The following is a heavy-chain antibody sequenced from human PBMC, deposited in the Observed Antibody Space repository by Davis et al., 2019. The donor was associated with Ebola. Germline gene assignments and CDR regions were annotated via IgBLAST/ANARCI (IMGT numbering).Heavy chain of an antibody. J-gene: IGHJ4*02. CDR1: GGSFSGYY. CDR2: INHSGST. V-gene: IGHV4-34*01. CDR3: ARMKVLLWFGTLDY. Sequence: MPSETLSLTCAVYGGSFSGYYWSWIRQPPGKGLEWIGEINHSGSTNYNPSLKSRVTISVDTSKNQFSLKLSPVTAADTAVYYCARMKVLLWFGTLDYWGQGTLVTVSS. D-gene: IGHD3-10*01.